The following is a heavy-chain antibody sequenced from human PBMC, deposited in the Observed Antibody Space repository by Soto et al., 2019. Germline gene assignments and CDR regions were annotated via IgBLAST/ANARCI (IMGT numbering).Heavy chain of an antibody. J-gene: IGHJ4*02. CDR3: ASSGGGEDY. CDR2: IYHSGST. D-gene: IGHD3-16*01. V-gene: IGHV4-4*02. CDR1: GGSISSSHW. Sequence: QVQLQESGPGLVKPSGTLSLSCAVSGGSISSSHWWTWVRQPPGKGLEWIGEIYHSGSTNYNPSLKSRVTISVDTSRNQFSLNLSSLTAADPAVYYCASSGGGEDYWGQGILVTVSS.